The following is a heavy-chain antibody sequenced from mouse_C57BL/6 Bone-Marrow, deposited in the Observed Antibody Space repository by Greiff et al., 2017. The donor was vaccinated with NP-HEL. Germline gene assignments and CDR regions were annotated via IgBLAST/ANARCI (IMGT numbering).Heavy chain of an antibody. Sequence: VQLQQSGAELVKPGASVKLSCKASGYTFTSYWMHWVKQRPGQGLEWIGRIDPNSGGTKYNEKFKSKATLTVDKPSSTAYMQLSSLTSEDSAVYYGASSEHYGSSYVGYWGQGTTLTVSS. CDR1: GYTFTSYW. J-gene: IGHJ2*01. V-gene: IGHV1-72*01. CDR2: IDPNSGGT. D-gene: IGHD1-1*01. CDR3: ASSEHYGSSYVGY.